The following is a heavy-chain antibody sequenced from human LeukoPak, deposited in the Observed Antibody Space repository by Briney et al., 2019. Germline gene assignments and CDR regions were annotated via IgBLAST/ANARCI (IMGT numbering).Heavy chain of an antibody. D-gene: IGHD6-13*01. CDR2: ISWNSGSI. Sequence: GRSLRLSCAASGFTFDDYAVHWVRQAPGKGLEWVSGISWNSGSIGYADSVKGRFTISRDNAKNSLYLQMNSLRAGDTALYYCAKALVRAGYYYGMDVWGQGTTVTVSS. V-gene: IGHV3-9*01. CDR3: AKALVRAGYYYGMDV. CDR1: GFTFDDYA. J-gene: IGHJ6*02.